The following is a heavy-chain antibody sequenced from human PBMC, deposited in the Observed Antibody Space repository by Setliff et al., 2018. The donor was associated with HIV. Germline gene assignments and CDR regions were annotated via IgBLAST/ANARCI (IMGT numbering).Heavy chain of an antibody. V-gene: IGHV3-21*01. CDR2: ISSSGSYI. CDR3: AAVFTGEPGRSLDY. CDR1: GFTFITST. J-gene: IGHJ4*02. D-gene: IGHD2-15*01. Sequence: PGGSLRLSCAVSGFTFITSTMNWVRQAPGKGLEWVASISSSGSYIHYADSVKGRFTISRDNAKNSQYILMTGLRAEDTAVYYCAAVFTGEPGRSLDYWGQGTPVTVSS.